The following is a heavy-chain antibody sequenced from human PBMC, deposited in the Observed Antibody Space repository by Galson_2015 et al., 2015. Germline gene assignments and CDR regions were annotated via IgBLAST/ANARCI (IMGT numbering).Heavy chain of an antibody. D-gene: IGHD2-15*01. CDR1: GYTFFYYG. Sequence: SVKSSCKASGYTFFYYGITWVRQAPGQRLEWMGWISVDNGKTNSAYKFHGRVTITTDTSTSPDYMELRCLRSDDTAVYYCARVDCSGDSCFSASYWGQGTLVAASS. CDR3: ARVDCSGDSCFSASY. CDR2: ISVDNGKT. V-gene: IGHV1-18*01. J-gene: IGHJ4*02.